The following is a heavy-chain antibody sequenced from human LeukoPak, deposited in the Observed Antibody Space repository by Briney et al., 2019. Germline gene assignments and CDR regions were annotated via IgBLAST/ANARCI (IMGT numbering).Heavy chain of an antibody. V-gene: IGHV3-30*01. CDR3: ARDPTEASQYYYDSSGYLDY. CDR2: ISYDGSHK. CDR1: GFTFSSYA. Sequence: GGSLRLSCAASGFTFSSYAMHWVRQAPGKGLEWVAVISYDGSHKYYADSVKGRFTISRDDSRNTLYLQMNSLRAEDTAVYYCARDPTEASQYYYDSSGYLDYWGQGTLVTVSS. D-gene: IGHD3-22*01. J-gene: IGHJ4*02.